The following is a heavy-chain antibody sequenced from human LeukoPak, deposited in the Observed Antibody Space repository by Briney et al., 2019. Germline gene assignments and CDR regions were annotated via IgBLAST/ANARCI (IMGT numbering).Heavy chain of an antibody. CDR2: INHSGST. Sequence: SETLSLTCAVSGGYFSGYYWSWIRQPPGKGLEWIGEINHSGSTNYNPSLKSRVTISVDTSKNQFSLKLSSVTAADTAVYYCARVRIYDYIWGSYRYFPFDYWGQGTLVTVIS. CDR1: GGYFSGYY. V-gene: IGHV4-34*01. CDR3: ARVRIYDYIWGSYRYFPFDY. J-gene: IGHJ4*02. D-gene: IGHD3-16*02.